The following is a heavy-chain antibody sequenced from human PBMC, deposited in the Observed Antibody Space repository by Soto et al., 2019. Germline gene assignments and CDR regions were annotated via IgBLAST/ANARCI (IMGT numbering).Heavy chain of an antibody. CDR1: GFTFSDYY. J-gene: IGHJ4*02. Sequence: QVQLVESGGGLVKPGGSLRLSCAASGFTFSDYYMSWIRQAPGKGLEWVSYIDSSGTIIYYADSVKGRFTISRDNAKNSLFLQMNSLRAEDTAVYYCARDLGYYASSGYFDYWGQGTLVTVSS. CDR2: IDSSGTII. CDR3: ARDLGYYASSGYFDY. V-gene: IGHV3-11*01. D-gene: IGHD3-22*01.